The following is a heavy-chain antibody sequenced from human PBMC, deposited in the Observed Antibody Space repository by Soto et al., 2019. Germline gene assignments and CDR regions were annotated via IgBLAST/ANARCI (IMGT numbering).Heavy chain of an antibody. Sequence: LRLSCAASGFTFSSYAMSWVRQAPGKGLEWVSAISGSGGSTYYADSVKGRFTISRDNSKNTLYLQMNSLRAEDTAVYYCARRYFDWLFFDYWGQGTLVTVSS. J-gene: IGHJ4*02. V-gene: IGHV3-23*01. CDR1: GFTFSSYA. D-gene: IGHD3-9*01. CDR2: ISGSGGST. CDR3: ARRYFDWLFFDY.